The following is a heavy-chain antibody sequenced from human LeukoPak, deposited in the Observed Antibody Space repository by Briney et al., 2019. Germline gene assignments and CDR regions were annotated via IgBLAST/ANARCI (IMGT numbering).Heavy chain of an antibody. D-gene: IGHD1-1*01. V-gene: IGHV3-23*01. Sequence: GGSLRFSCAASGFTFSSYAMHWVRQAPGKGLEWVSAISGSGGSTYYADSVKGRFTISRDNSKDTLYLQMNSLRAEDTAVYYCAKGYEGAFDIWGQGTMVTVSS. CDR2: ISGSGGST. J-gene: IGHJ3*02. CDR1: GFTFSSYA. CDR3: AKGYEGAFDI.